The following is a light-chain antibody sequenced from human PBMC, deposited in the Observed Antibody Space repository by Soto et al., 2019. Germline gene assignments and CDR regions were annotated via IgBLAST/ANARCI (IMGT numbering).Light chain of an antibody. J-gene: IGKJ2*01. V-gene: IGKV1-5*01. CDR3: QQYDNYPFT. CDR1: QPISRW. Sequence: DIQMTQSPSTLSASVGDRVTITCRASQPISRWLAWYQQKPGKAPKLLIYDASRLQSGVTSRFSGSGSGTEFSLTINRLQPDDFASYYCQQYDNYPFTFGQGTRLDIK. CDR2: DAS.